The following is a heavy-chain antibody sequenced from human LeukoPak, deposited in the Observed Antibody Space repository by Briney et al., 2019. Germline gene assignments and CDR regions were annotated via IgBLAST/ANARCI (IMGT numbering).Heavy chain of an antibody. CDR2: ISPNSGGT. CDR1: GDTFTDYF. CDR3: ALILLYYYDSSG. V-gene: IGHV1-2*02. Sequence: ASVKVSCKASGDTFTDYFLHWVRQAPGQGLEWMGWISPNSGGTNYAQKFQGRVTMTRDTSISTAYMELSRLRSDDTAVYYCALILLYYYDSSGWGQGTLVTVSS. D-gene: IGHD3-22*01. J-gene: IGHJ4*02.